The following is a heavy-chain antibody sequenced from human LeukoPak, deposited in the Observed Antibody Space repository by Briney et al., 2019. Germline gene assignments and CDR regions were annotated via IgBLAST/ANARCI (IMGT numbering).Heavy chain of an antibody. Sequence: SETLSLTCTVSGGSISSGGYYWSWIRQHPGRGLEWIGYIHYSGSTHYNPSLKSRVTISVDTSKNQFSLKLSSVTAADTAVYYCARGPVRGVIITYYYGMDVWGQGTTVTVSS. CDR2: IHYSGST. CDR3: ARGPVRGVIITYYYGMDV. CDR1: GGSISSGGYY. V-gene: IGHV4-31*03. J-gene: IGHJ6*02. D-gene: IGHD3-10*01.